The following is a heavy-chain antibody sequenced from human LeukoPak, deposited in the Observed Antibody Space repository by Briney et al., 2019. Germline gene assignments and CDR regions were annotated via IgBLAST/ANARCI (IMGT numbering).Heavy chain of an antibody. D-gene: IGHD3-10*01. CDR3: ARGSPYGLDL. CDR1: GFTFNNAW. Sequence: GGSLRLSCAASGFTFNNAWMNWVRQAPGKGLEWVSSISSSSSYIYYADSVKGRFTISRDNAKNSLYLQMNSLRAEDTAVYYCARGSPYGLDLWGRGTLVTVSS. CDR2: ISSSSSYI. J-gene: IGHJ2*01. V-gene: IGHV3-21*01.